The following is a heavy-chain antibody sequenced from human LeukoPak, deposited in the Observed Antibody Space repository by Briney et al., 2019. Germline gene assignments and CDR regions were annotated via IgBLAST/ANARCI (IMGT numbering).Heavy chain of an antibody. V-gene: IGHV3-30*02. CDR3: AKDASGYCSGGSCIAYYFDY. D-gene: IGHD2-15*01. Sequence: GGSLRLSCAASGFTFSSYGMHWVRQAPGKGLEWVAFIRYDGSNKYYADSVKGRFTISRDNSKNTLYLQMNSPRAEDTAVYYCAKDASGYCSGGSCIAYYFDYWGQGTLVTVSS. CDR1: GFTFSSYG. J-gene: IGHJ4*02. CDR2: IRYDGSNK.